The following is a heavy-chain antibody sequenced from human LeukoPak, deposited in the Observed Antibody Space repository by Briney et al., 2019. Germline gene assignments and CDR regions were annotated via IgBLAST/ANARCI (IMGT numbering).Heavy chain of an antibody. Sequence: GGSLNLSWAALGFTFISYGLHWVRQAPGKGLEWVAVISYDGSNKYYADSVKGRFTISRDNSKNTLYLQMNSLRAEDTAVYYCAKTPITMIVVVTPFFDYWGQGTLVTVSS. V-gene: IGHV3-30*18. D-gene: IGHD3-22*01. CDR3: AKTPITMIVVVTPFFDY. CDR2: ISYDGSNK. CDR1: GFTFISYG. J-gene: IGHJ4*02.